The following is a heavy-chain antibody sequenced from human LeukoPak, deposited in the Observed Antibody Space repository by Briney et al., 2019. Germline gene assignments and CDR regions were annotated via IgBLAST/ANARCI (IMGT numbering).Heavy chain of an antibody. V-gene: IGHV4-39*07. CDR2: IYYSGST. J-gene: IGHJ3*02. CDR3: ARDLRYRGYAFDI. D-gene: IGHD1-26*01. CDR1: GGSISSSNYY. Sequence: SETLSLTCTVSGGSISSSNYYWGWIRQPPGKGLEWIGSIYYSGSTYYNPSLKSRVAISADTSKNQFSLKLTSVTAADPAVYYCARDLRYRGYAFDIWGRGTMVTVSS.